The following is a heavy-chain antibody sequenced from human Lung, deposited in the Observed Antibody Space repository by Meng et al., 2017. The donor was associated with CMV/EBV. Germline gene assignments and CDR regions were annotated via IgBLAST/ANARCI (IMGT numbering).Heavy chain of an antibody. CDR2: IRYDGSNK. D-gene: IGHD1-20*01. J-gene: IGHJ4*02. CDR3: AKVRLRFNWNLDY. Sequence: QVQLVESGGGVVQPGGSLRLPCAASDFTFSNSGMHWVRQAPGKGLEWVAFIRYDGSNKYYADSVKGRFTISRDNSRNTLYLQMNSLRTEDTAVYYCAKVRLRFNWNLDYWGQGTLVTVAS. CDR1: DFTFSNSG. V-gene: IGHV3-30*02.